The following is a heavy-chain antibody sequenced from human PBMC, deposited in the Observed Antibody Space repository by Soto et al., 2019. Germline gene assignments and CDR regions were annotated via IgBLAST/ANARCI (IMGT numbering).Heavy chain of an antibody. J-gene: IGHJ5*02. CDR2: ISGTGGIT. CDR3: AKDRYSNYGRYDWFDP. V-gene: IGHV3-23*01. D-gene: IGHD4-4*01. Sequence: GGSLRLSCAASGFTCSNYAMSWVRQAPGKGLEWVSGISGTGGITYYADSVKGRFTISRDNSKNTLYLQMNSLRAEDTAVYYCAKDRYSNYGRYDWFDPWGQGTLVTVSS. CDR1: GFTCSNYA.